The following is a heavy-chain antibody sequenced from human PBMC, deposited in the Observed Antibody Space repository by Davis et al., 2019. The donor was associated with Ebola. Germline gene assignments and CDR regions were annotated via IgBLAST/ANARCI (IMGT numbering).Heavy chain of an antibody. D-gene: IGHD3-22*01. CDR3: ARSRDSSGYYYDYYYYYGMDV. J-gene: IGHJ6*04. Sequence: PSETLSLTCTVSGGSISSGDYYWSWIRQPPGKGLEWIGYIYYSGSTYYNPSLKSRVTISVDTSKNQFSLKLSSVTAADTAVYYCARSRDSSGYYYDYYYYYGMDVWGKGTTVTVSS. CDR2: IYYSGST. V-gene: IGHV4-30-4*02. CDR1: GGSISSGDYY.